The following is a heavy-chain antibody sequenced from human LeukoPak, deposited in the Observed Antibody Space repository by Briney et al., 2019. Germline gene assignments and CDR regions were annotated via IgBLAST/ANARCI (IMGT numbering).Heavy chain of an antibody. J-gene: IGHJ4*02. CDR2: ISSSSSYI. D-gene: IGHD4-17*01. V-gene: IGHV3-21*01. CDR1: GFTFSSYS. CDR3: ARDMTTVTTIDY. Sequence: NPGGSLRLSCAASGFTFSSYSMNWVRQAPGKGLEWVSSISSSSSYIYYADSVKGRFTISRDNAKNSLYLQMNSLRAGDTAVYYCARDMTTVTTIDYWGQGTLVTVSS.